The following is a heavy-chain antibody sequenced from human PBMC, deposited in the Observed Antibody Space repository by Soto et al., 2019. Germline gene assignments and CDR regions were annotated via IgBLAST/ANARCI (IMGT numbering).Heavy chain of an antibody. CDR3: AGGPYSFHY. Sequence: GSLRLSCAASGFTFSNYGMHWARQTPGKGLEWVAAILYDGSNKYYADSVKGRFTISRDNSKNTLYLQMNSLRAEDTAVYYCAGGPYSFHYCCPGTLVTLFS. CDR2: ILYDGSNK. J-gene: IGHJ4*02. D-gene: IGHD1-26*01. CDR1: GFTFSNYG. V-gene: IGHV3-33*01.